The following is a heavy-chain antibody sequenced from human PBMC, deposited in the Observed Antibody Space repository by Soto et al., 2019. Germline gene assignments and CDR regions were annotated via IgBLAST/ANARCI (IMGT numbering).Heavy chain of an antibody. V-gene: IGHV5-51*01. CDR1: GYSFTSYW. J-gene: IGHJ6*02. Sequence: PGESLKISCKGSGYSFTSYWIGRVRQMPGKGLEWMGIIYPGDSDTRYSPSFQGQVTISADKSISTAYLQWSSLKASDTAMYYCARGYRSHYYYYGMDVWGQGTTVTVSS. CDR3: ARGYRSHYYYYGMDV. D-gene: IGHD2-15*01. CDR2: IYPGDSDT.